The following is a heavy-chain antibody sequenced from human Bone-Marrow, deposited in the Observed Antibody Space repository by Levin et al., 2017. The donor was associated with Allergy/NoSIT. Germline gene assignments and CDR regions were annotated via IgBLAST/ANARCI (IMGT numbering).Heavy chain of an antibody. CDR3: ARDWENYYDV. CDR1: GFTFSTYA. V-gene: IGHV3-30-3*01. D-gene: IGHD3-22*01. Sequence: GGSLRLSCAASGFTFSTYAMHWVRQAPGKGLEWVAFISYDGSNKYYADSVKGRFTISRDNSKNTLYLQMNSLRAEDTAVYYCARDWENYYDVWGQGTLVTVSS. CDR2: ISYDGSNK. J-gene: IGHJ4*02.